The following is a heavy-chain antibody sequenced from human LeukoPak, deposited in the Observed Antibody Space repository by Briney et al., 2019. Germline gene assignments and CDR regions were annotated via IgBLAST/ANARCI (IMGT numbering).Heavy chain of an antibody. CDR1: GFTFSNYW. Sequence: GGSLRRSCAASGFTFSNYWMSWVRQAPGKGLEWVANIKQDGSEKYYVGSVKGRFTISRDNADNSLYLQMNSLRAEDTAVYYCARLRTFDYWGQGTLVTVSS. CDR2: IKQDGSEK. J-gene: IGHJ4*02. D-gene: IGHD1-14*01. V-gene: IGHV3-7*03. CDR3: ARLRTFDY.